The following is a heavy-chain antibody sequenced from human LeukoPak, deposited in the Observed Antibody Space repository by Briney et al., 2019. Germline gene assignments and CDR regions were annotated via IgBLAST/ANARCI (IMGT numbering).Heavy chain of an antibody. Sequence: PSETLSLTCTVSGYSISSGYYWGWIRQPPGKGLEWIGSIYHSGSTYYNPSLKSRVTISVDTSKNQFSLKLNSVTAADTAVYYCASDILTGNRIDYWGQGTLVTVSP. D-gene: IGHD3-9*01. CDR3: ASDILTGNRIDY. V-gene: IGHV4-38-2*02. CDR1: GYSISSGYY. J-gene: IGHJ4*02. CDR2: IYHSGST.